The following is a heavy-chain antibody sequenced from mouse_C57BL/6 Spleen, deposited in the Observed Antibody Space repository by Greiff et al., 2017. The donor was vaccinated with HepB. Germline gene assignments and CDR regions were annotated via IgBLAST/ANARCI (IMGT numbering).Heavy chain of an antibody. J-gene: IGHJ2*01. CDR1: GYTFTDYE. V-gene: IGHV1-15*01. Sequence: VQLQQSGAELVRPGASVTLSCKASGYTFTDYEMHWVKQTPVHGLEWIGAIDPETGGTAYNQKFKGKAILTADKSSSTAYMELRSLTSEDSAVYYCTRSLNGYFDYWGQGTTLTVSS. CDR2: IDPETGGT. CDR3: TRSLNGYFDY.